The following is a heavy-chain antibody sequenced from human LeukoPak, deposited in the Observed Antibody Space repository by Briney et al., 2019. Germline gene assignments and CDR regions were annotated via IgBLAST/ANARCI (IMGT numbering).Heavy chain of an antibody. J-gene: IGHJ4*02. V-gene: IGHV3-21*01. CDR1: GFSFSTYS. D-gene: IGHD6-19*01. Sequence: PGGSLRLSCAASGFSFSTYSMNWVRQAPGKGLEWVSSISSTSSYIYYADSVKGRFTISRDNGKSSLYLEMNSLGAEDTAIYYSARAISDWAVDLYFFDYWGQGTLVTVSS. CDR2: ISSTSSYI. CDR3: ARAISDWAVDLYFFDY.